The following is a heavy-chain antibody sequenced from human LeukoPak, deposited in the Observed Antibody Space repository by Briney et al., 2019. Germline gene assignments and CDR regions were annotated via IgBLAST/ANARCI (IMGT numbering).Heavy chain of an antibody. CDR1: GGTFSSYA. CDR2: IIPIFGTA. CDR3: ARVGPSISGDYGDYPSSSNWFDP. D-gene: IGHD4-17*01. J-gene: IGHJ5*02. Sequence: GASVKVSCKASGGTFSSYAISWVRQAPGQGLEWMGGIIPIFGTANYAQKFQGRVTITTDESTSTAYMELSSLRSEDTAVYYCARVGPSISGDYGDYPSSSNWFDPWGQGTLVIVSS. V-gene: IGHV1-69*05.